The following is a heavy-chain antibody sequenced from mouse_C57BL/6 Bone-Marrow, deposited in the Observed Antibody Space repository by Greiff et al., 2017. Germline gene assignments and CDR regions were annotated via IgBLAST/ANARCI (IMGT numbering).Heavy chain of an antibody. CDR3: ERRECYCSSSPWVAY. CDR1: GYTFTSYW. CDR2: IHPNSGST. D-gene: IGHD1-1*01. Sequence: VQLQQSGPELVKPGASVKLSCKASGYTFTSYWMHWVKQRPGKGLEWIGMIHPNSGSTIYNEKFKSKATPTVDKSSSTDYMQLSSLTSEDSAVYYGERRECYCSSSPWVAYWGQGTLVTVSA. J-gene: IGHJ3*01. V-gene: IGHV1-64*01.